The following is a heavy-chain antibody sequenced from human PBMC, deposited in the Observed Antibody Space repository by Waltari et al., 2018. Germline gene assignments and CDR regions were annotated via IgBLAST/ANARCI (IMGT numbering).Heavy chain of an antibody. V-gene: IGHV1-8*01. CDR3: ARAVGGAARGYFGIDD. Sequence: QVQLVQPGAAVKKPGASVMVSCKASGYSFSSYDINCVRQATGQGLEWMGWMKPKSYDTNVAQNFKVRITIASNTSISTAYMELSSLRSEDTAVYYCARAVGGAARGYFGIDDWGQGTTVTVSS. J-gene: IGHJ6*02. CDR2: MKPKSYDT. CDR1: GYSFSSYD. D-gene: IGHD1-26*01.